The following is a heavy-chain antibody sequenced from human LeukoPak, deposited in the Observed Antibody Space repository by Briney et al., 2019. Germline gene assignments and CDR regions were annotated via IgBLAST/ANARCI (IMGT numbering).Heavy chain of an antibody. V-gene: IGHV1-8*01. CDR1: GYTFTTYD. CDR3: ARGRITTRRGPRYYYMDV. Sequence: AAVKVSCKTSGYTFTTYDINGVRQATGQGREWMGWMNPNSGYTDYAQKFQGRVTMTRNTSISTAYMELRSLKSEDPAVYFCARGRITTRRGPRYYYMDVWGKGTTVTVSS. J-gene: IGHJ6*03. CDR2: MNPNSGYT. D-gene: IGHD3-3*01.